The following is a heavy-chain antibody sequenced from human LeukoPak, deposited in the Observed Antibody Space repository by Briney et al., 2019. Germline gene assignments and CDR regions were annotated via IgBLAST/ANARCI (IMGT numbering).Heavy chain of an antibody. CDR2: INPNSGDT. V-gene: IGHV1-2*02. CDR1: GYIFTCYY. J-gene: IGHJ3*02. Sequence: ASVKVSCKASGYIFTCYYMHWVRQAPGQGLEWMGWINPNSGDTNYAQKFQGRVTMTRDTSISTAYMELSRLRSDDTAVYYCAIGYCRGGSCDDEPGDAFDIWGQGTMVAVSS. D-gene: IGHD2-15*01. CDR3: AIGYCRGGSCDDEPGDAFDI.